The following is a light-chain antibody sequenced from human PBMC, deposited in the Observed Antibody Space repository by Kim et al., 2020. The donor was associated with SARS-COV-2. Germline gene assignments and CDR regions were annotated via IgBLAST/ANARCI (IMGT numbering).Light chain of an antibody. V-gene: IGLV2-8*01. Sequence: QSALTQPTSASGSPGQSVTISCTGTSSDVGGYNHVSWFQQRPGKVPKLLMYEVTQRPSGVPDRFSASKSGNTASLTVSGLQAEDEADYYCAAYAGSGHWVFGGGTKLTVL. CDR2: EVT. CDR1: SSDVGGYNH. J-gene: IGLJ3*02. CDR3: AAYAGSGHWV.